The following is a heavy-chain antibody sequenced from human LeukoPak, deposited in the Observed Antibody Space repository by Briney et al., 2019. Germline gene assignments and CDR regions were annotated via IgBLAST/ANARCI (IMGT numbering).Heavy chain of an antibody. Sequence: GGSLRLSCAASGFTFSSYGMHWVRQAPGKGLEWVAIIWYDGSNKYYADSVKGRFTISRDNSKNTLYLQMNSLRAEDTAVYYCARDRGSGWYNFFEDWGQGTLVTVSS. V-gene: IGHV3-33*01. J-gene: IGHJ4*02. D-gene: IGHD6-19*01. CDR1: GFTFSSYG. CDR2: IWYDGSNK. CDR3: ARDRGSGWYNFFED.